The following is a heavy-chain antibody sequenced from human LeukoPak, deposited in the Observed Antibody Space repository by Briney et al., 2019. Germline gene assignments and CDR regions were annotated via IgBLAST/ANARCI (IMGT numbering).Heavy chain of an antibody. CDR3: ARVVPTDYYDSSGYYYLDY. CDR2: IYHSGST. D-gene: IGHD3-22*01. J-gene: IGHJ4*02. V-gene: IGHV4-38-2*02. CDR1: GYSISSGYY. Sequence: PSETLSLTCTVSGYSISSGYYWGWIRQPPGKGLEWIGSIYHSGSTYYNPSLKSRVTISVDTSKNQFSLKLSSVTAADTAVYYCARVVPTDYYDSSGYYYLDYWGQGTLVTVSS.